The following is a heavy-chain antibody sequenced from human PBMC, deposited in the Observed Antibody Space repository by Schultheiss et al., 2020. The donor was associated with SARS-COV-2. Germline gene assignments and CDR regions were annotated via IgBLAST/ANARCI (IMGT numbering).Heavy chain of an antibody. D-gene: IGHD4-11*01. CDR2: IYYSGSN. Sequence: SETLSLTCTVSGVSISSYYWSWIRQPPGKGLEWIGYIYYSGSNSNNPSLKSRGTISVDTYKNKISLKLSTVTAADTAVYYCAGLRSDDYSNIYYYYGMDVWGQGTTVTVSS. CDR1: GVSISSYY. CDR3: AGLRSDDYSNIYYYYGMDV. V-gene: IGHV4-59*08. J-gene: IGHJ6*02.